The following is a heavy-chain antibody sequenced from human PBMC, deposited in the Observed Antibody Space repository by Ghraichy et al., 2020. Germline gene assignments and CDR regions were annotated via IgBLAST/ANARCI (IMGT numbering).Heavy chain of an antibody. D-gene: IGHD6-13*01. CDR3: ARDLWPLAAAGMRGLPGRGSGMDV. CDR2: ISAYNGNT. Sequence: ASVKVSCKASGYSFTSYGISWVRQAPGQGLEWMGWISAYNGNTNYAQKLQGRVTMTTDTSTNTAYMELRSLRSDDTAVYYCARDLWPLAAAGMRGLPGRGSGMDVWGQGTTVTVSS. CDR1: GYSFTSYG. V-gene: IGHV1-18*01. J-gene: IGHJ6*02.